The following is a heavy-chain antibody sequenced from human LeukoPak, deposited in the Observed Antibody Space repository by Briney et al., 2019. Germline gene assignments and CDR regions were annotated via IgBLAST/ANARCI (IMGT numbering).Heavy chain of an antibody. D-gene: IGHD5-24*01. CDR2: IIPIFGTA. CDR1: GGTFSSYA. V-gene: IGHV1-69*15. CDR3: ARAVEMATIQGAMAFDI. Sequence: SVKVSCKASGGTFSSYAISWVRQAPGQGLEWMGRIIPIFGTANYAQKFQGRVTITADESTSTAYMELSSLRSEDTAVYYCARAVEMATIQGAMAFDIWGQGTMVTVSS. J-gene: IGHJ3*02.